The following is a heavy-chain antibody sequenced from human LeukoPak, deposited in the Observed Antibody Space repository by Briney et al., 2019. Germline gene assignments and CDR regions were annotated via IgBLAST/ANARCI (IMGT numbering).Heavy chain of an antibody. D-gene: IGHD4-11*01. CDR1: GGSFSGYY. Sequence: SETLSLTCAVYGGSFSGYYWSWIRQPPGKGLEWIGEINHSGSTNYNPSLKSRVTISVDTSKNQSSLKLSSVTAADTAVYYCAKDLDYSNYLSKLYYYGMDVWGQGTTVTVSS. CDR2: INHSGST. V-gene: IGHV4-34*01. J-gene: IGHJ6*02. CDR3: AKDLDYSNYLSKLYYYGMDV.